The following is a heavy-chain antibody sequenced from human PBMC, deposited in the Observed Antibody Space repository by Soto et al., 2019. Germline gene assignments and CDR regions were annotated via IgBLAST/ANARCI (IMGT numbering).Heavy chain of an antibody. CDR2: ISGSGGST. CDR1: GFTFSSYA. J-gene: IGHJ4*02. CDR3: AKGGIVRLGETDY. V-gene: IGHV3-23*01. Sequence: EVQLLESGGGLVQPGGSLRLSCAASGFTFSSYAMSWVRQAPGKGLEWVSAISGSGGSTYYADSVKGRFTISRDNSKNMLYLQMNSLRAEDTAVYYCAKGGIVRLGETDYWGQGTLVTVSS. D-gene: IGHD3-16*01.